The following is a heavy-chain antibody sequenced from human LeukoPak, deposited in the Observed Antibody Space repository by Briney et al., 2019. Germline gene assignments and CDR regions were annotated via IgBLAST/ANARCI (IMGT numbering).Heavy chain of an antibody. D-gene: IGHD4-17*01. V-gene: IGHV1-8*01. CDR2: MNPNSGNT. Sequence: ASVKVSCTASGYTFTSYDINWVRQATGQGLEWMGWMNPNSGNTGYAQKFQGRVIMTRNTSISTAYMELSSLRSEDTAVYYCARGLGYGDHVVPWGQGTLVTVSS. CDR1: GYTFTSYD. CDR3: ARGLGYGDHVVP. J-gene: IGHJ4*02.